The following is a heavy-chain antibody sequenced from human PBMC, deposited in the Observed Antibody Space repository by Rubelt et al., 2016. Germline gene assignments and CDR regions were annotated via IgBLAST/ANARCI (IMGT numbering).Heavy chain of an antibody. V-gene: IGHV4-34*01. D-gene: IGHD3-3*01. CDR1: GGSFSGYY. J-gene: IGHJ6*02. CDR2: INHSGST. CDR3: AGVLGSGSPSLSGMDV. Sequence: QVQLQQWGAGLLKPSETLSLTCAVYGGSFSGYYWSWIRQPPGKGLEWIGEINHSGSTNYNPSLKSRVTISVDTSTNQFSLKLSSVTAADTAVYYCAGVLGSGSPSLSGMDVWGQGTTVTVSS.